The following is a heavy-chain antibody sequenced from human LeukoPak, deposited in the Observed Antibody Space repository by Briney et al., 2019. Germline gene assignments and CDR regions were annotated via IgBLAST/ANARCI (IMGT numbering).Heavy chain of an antibody. D-gene: IGHD6-13*01. V-gene: IGHV3-7*05. Sequence: GGSLRLSCAASRFTFNNLWMRWVRQAPGKGLEWVANINQDRSDKYYVDSVKGRFTISRDNAKNSLYLQMNSLRAEDTAVYYCATGRQLDYWGQGTLVTVSS. CDR1: RFTFNNLW. CDR3: ATGRQLDY. J-gene: IGHJ4*02. CDR2: INQDRSDK.